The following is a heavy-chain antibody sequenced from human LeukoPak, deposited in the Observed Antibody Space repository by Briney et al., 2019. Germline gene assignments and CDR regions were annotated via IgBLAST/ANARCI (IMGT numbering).Heavy chain of an antibody. V-gene: IGHV3-33*01. CDR1: GFTFSSYG. CDR3: ARDYDILTGYPSDAFDI. J-gene: IGHJ3*02. D-gene: IGHD3-9*01. CDR2: IWYDGSNK. Sequence: GGSLRLSCAASGFTFSSYGMHWVRQAPGKGLEWVAVIWYDGSNKYYADPVKGRFTISRDNSKNTLYLQMNSLRAEDTAVYYRARDYDILTGYPSDAFDIWGQGTMVTVSS.